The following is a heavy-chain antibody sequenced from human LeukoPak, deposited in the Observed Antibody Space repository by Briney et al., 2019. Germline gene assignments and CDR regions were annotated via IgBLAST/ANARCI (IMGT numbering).Heavy chain of an antibody. Sequence: ASETLSLTCTVSGGSISSYYWSWIRQPPGKGLEWIGYIYYSGSTNYNPSLKSRVTISVDTSKNQFSLKLSSVTAADTAVYYCARGVAAYYFDYWGQGTLVTVSS. J-gene: IGHJ4*02. V-gene: IGHV4-59*01. CDR2: IYYSGST. CDR1: GGSISSYY. D-gene: IGHD6-6*01. CDR3: ARGVAAYYFDY.